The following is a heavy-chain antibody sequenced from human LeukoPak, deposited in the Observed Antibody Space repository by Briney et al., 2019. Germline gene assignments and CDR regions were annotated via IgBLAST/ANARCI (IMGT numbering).Heavy chain of an antibody. CDR2: ISYDGSNK. J-gene: IGHJ3*02. Sequence: GRSLRLSCAASGFTFSSYGMHWVRQAPGKGLEWVAVISYDGSNKYYADSVKGRFTISRDNSKNTLYLQMNSLRAEDTAVYYCATVIAAAATTDAFDIWGQGTMVTVSS. CDR1: GFTFSSYG. V-gene: IGHV3-30*03. CDR3: ATVIAAAATTDAFDI. D-gene: IGHD6-13*01.